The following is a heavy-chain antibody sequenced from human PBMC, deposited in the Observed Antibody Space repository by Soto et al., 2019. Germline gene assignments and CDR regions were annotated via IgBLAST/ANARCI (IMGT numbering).Heavy chain of an antibody. V-gene: IGHV1-69*06. CDR1: GGTLSTNA. CDR2: IIPMFGSP. Sequence: QVQLVQSGSEVKKPGSSVKVSCKASGGTLSTNAMSWVRQAPGQGLEWMGAIIPMFGSPKYAQKFQGRFTITADNPTSTIYMEMISLTSADTAVYYCARGGFVAGLYNAMDAWGQGTAVAVSS. CDR3: ARGGFVAGLYNAMDA. J-gene: IGHJ6*02. D-gene: IGHD3-3*01.